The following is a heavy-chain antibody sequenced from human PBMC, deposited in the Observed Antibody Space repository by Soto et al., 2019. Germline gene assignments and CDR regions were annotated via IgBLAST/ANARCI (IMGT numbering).Heavy chain of an antibody. CDR2: IIPILGIA. V-gene: IGHV1-69*02. Sequence: GASVKVSCKASGGTFSSYTISWVRQAPGQGLEWMGRIIPILGIANYAQKFQGRVTITADKSTSTAYMELSSLRSEDTAVYYCAARYNWTPTGLFDYWGQGTLVTVSS. D-gene: IGHD1-1*01. CDR3: AARYNWTPTGLFDY. J-gene: IGHJ4*02. CDR1: GGTFSSYT.